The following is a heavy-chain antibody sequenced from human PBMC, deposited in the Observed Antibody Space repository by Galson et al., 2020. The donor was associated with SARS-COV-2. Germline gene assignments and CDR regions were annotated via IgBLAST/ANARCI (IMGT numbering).Heavy chain of an antibody. Sequence: SETLSLTCTVSGGSISSYYWSWIRQPPGKGLEWIASVLSTGSTAYNPSLKSRVTISVDTSKNQLSLRVTSVTAADAAVYYCARRGDTVAWFYWGQGALVTVSS. V-gene: IGHV4-4*08. D-gene: IGHD3-3*01. CDR1: GGSISSYY. CDR3: ARRGDTVAWFY. J-gene: IGHJ4*02. CDR2: VLSTGST.